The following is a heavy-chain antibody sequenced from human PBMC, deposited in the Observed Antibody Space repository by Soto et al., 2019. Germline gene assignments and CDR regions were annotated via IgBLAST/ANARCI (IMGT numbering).Heavy chain of an antibody. J-gene: IGHJ4*02. V-gene: IGHV4-34*01. CDR1: GGSFSGYY. CDR2: INHSGST. Sequence: SETLSLTCAVYGGSFSGYYWSWIRQPPGKGLEWIGEINHSGSTNYNPSLKSRVTISVDTSKNQFSLKLSSVTAADTAVYYCARGHDYGDYGTYYWGQGTLVTVSS. CDR3: ARGHDYGDYGTYY. D-gene: IGHD4-17*01.